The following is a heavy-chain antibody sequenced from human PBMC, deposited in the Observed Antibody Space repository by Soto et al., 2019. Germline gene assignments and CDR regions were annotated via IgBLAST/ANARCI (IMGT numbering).Heavy chain of an antibody. Sequence: EVQLLESGGGLVQPGGSLRLSCAASGFTFRNYPMTWVRQAPGKGLDWVSTISGSGVDTYYPDSVKGRVTISRDNSKNTLYLQINSLRAEDTAVYYCAKGGLLPRANRGFWGQGTLVTVSS. CDR1: GFTFRNYP. D-gene: IGHD2-2*01. CDR2: ISGSGVDT. J-gene: IGHJ4*02. V-gene: IGHV3-23*01. CDR3: AKGGLLPRANRGF.